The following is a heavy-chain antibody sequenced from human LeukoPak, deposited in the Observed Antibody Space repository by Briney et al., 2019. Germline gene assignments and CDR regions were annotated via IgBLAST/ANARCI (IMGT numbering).Heavy chain of an antibody. V-gene: IGHV3-23*01. CDR1: GFTFYNYA. Sequence: GGSLRLSCAASGFTFYNYAMSWVRQAPGKGLEWVSGISASGGSTHYADSVTGHFTISRDNSKNTLYLQMNSLRAEDTALYYCAKTLPPGEYGYGYDYYFDSWGQGTLVTVSS. J-gene: IGHJ4*02. CDR2: ISASGGST. D-gene: IGHD5-18*01. CDR3: AKTLPPGEYGYGYDYYFDS.